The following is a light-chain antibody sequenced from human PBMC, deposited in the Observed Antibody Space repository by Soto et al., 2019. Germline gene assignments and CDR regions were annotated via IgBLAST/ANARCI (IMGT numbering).Light chain of an antibody. J-gene: IGKJ2*01. Sequence: DIQMTQSPSTLSASVGDRVTITCRASQSISSWLAWYQQKPGKAPKLLIYKASILESGVPSRFSCSGSGTEFTLTISSLQPDDFATYYCQQYNSYSPSYTFGQGTKLEIK. CDR1: QSISSW. CDR2: KAS. V-gene: IGKV1-5*03. CDR3: QQYNSYSPSYT.